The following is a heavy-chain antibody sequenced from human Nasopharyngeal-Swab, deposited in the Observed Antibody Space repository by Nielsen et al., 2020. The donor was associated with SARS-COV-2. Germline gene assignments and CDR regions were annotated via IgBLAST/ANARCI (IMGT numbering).Heavy chain of an antibody. Sequence: GESRKIACAASRFTFRSYAMSWVRQAPGKGLEWVSAISGSGGSTYYADSVKGRFTISRDNSKNALYLQMNSLRAEDTAVYFCAKGGYGSGSYYPHMDVWGKGTTVTVSS. J-gene: IGHJ6*03. D-gene: IGHD3-10*01. CDR3: AKGGYGSGSYYPHMDV. CDR1: RFTFRSYA. CDR2: ISGSGGST. V-gene: IGHV3-23*01.